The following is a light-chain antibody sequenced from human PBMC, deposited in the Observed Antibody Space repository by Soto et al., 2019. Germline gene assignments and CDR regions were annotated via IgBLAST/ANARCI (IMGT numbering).Light chain of an antibody. V-gene: IGKV3-11*01. Sequence: EIVLTQSPAPLSLFPGERATLSCRASQSVTNHLAWYQQKPGQTPRLLIYDASNRAAGVPARFSGSGSGADFTLTISSLEPEDSAVYYCQQRYNWPPITFGQGTRLEI. CDR3: QQRYNWPPIT. J-gene: IGKJ5*01. CDR1: QSVTNH. CDR2: DAS.